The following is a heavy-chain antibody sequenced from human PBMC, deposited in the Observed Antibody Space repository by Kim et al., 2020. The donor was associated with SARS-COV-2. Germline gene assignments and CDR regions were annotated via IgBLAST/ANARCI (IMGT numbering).Heavy chain of an antibody. CDR1: GFTFSSYS. V-gene: IGHV3-21*01. CDR3: ARDRGRGRGIAAAGTCCFDY. CDR2: ISSSSSYI. D-gene: IGHD6-13*01. J-gene: IGHJ4*02. Sequence: GGSLRLSCAASGFTFSSYSMNWVRQAPGKGLEWVSSISSSSSYIYYADSVKGRFTISRDNAKNSLYLQMNSLRAEDTAVYYCARDRGRGRGIAAAGTCCFDYWGQGTLVTVSS.